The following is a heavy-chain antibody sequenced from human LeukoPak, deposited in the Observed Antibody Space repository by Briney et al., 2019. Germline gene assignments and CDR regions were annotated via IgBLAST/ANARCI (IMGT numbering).Heavy chain of an antibody. Sequence: SLELSCGASGIHFNSYGMHWGRQAPGKGLEWVAVISYDGSNKYYADSVKGRFAISRDNSKNTLYLQMNSLRAEDTAVYYCASEYSSSWYYFDYWGQGTLVTVSS. J-gene: IGHJ4*02. CDR2: ISYDGSNK. CDR3: ASEYSSSWYYFDY. CDR1: GIHFNSYG. D-gene: IGHD6-13*01. V-gene: IGHV3-30*03.